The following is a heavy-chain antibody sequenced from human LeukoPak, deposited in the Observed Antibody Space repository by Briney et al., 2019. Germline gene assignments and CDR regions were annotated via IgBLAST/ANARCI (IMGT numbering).Heavy chain of an antibody. CDR2: IYYSGST. J-gene: IGHJ4*02. Sequence: SETLSLTCTVSGGTISSSSSYWGWIRQPPGKGLEWIGSIYYSGSTSYNPSLKSRVAISVDSSKNQFSLNLSSVTAADTAVYHCARLIDDHSTLYYFDYWGQGTLVTVSS. CDR1: GGTISSSSSY. D-gene: IGHD1-14*01. CDR3: ARLIDDHSTLYYFDY. V-gene: IGHV4-39*01.